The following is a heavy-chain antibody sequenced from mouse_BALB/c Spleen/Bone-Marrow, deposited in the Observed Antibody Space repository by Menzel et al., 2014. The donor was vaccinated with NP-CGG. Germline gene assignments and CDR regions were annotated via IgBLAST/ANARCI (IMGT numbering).Heavy chain of an antibody. V-gene: IGHV5-9-2*01. CDR1: GFSFNSYG. CDR2: ISGGGSYT. D-gene: IGHD2-4*01. Sequence: DVMLVESGGGLVKSGGSLKLSCAASGFSFNSYGMSWVRQTPEKRLEWVATISGGGSYTFYPDSVKGRFTISRDNAKNNLYLQLSSLRFEDTALYYCARHAYYDQTEVSFVYWGQGTLVTVSA. J-gene: IGHJ3*01. CDR3: ARHAYYDQTEVSFVY.